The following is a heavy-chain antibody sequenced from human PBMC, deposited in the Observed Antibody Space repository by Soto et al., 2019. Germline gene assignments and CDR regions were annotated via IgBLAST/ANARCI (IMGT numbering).Heavy chain of an antibody. CDR1: GGTFSSYA. CDR2: ISAYNGNT. CDR3: AREMAAYYESSGYPTSNWFDP. Sequence: ASVKGSCKASGGTFSSYAISWVRQAPGQGLEWMGWISAYNGNTNYAQKLQGRVTMTTDTSTSTAYMELRSLRSDDTAVYYCAREMAAYYESSGYPTSNWFDPWGQGTLVTVSS. V-gene: IGHV1-18*01. J-gene: IGHJ5*02. D-gene: IGHD3-22*01.